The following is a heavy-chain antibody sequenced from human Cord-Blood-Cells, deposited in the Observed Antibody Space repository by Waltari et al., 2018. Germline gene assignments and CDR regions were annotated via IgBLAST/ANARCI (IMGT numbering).Heavy chain of an antibody. J-gene: IGHJ4*02. CDR2: INQSGRT. CDR1: GGSFSGYY. CDR3: ASRGGLRFLEWLPTPFFDY. V-gene: IGHV4-34*01. Sequence: QVQLQQWGAGLLKPSETLSLTCAVYGGSFSGYYWSWIRQPPGKGLEWIGEINQSGRTNYNPSLKSRVTISLDTSKTQFSLKLSSVTAADTAVYYCASRGGLRFLEWLPTPFFDYWGQGTLVTVSS. D-gene: IGHD3-3*01.